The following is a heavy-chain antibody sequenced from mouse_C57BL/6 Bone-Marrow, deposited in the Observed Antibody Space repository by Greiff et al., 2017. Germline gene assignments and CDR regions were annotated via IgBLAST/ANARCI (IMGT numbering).Heavy chain of an antibody. D-gene: IGHD2-12*01. Sequence: EVQLQESGGGLVKPGGSLKLSCAASGFTFSDYGMHWVRQAPEKGLEWVAYISSGSSTIYYADTVKGRFTISRDNAKNTLFLQMTSLRSEDTAMYYCASPIDSHYAMDYWGQGTSVTVSS. J-gene: IGHJ4*01. CDR3: ASPIDSHYAMDY. CDR1: GFTFSDYG. V-gene: IGHV5-17*01. CDR2: ISSGSSTI.